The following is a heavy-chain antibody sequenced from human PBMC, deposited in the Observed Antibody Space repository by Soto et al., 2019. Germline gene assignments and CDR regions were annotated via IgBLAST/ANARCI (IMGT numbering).Heavy chain of an antibody. CDR1: GFTFSSYG. CDR3: AKDRIVLVPAATGYYGMDV. D-gene: IGHD2-2*01. CDR2: ISYDGSNK. Sequence: QGQLVESGGGVVQPGRSVRLSCAASGFTFSSYGMHWVRQAPGKGLEWMAIISYDGSNKYYADSAKGRFTISRDNSKNTLYLQMTSLRAEDTAVYYCAKDRIVLVPAATGYYGMDVWGQGTTVTVSS. J-gene: IGHJ6*02. V-gene: IGHV3-30*18.